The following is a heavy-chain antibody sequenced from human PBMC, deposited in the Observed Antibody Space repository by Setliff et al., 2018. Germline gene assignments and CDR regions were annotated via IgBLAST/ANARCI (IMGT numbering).Heavy chain of an antibody. CDR2: IYPADSDT. CDR1: GYSFTSYW. CDR3: ARQGADYYDSSGYPLGAFDI. V-gene: IGHV5-51*01. J-gene: IGHJ3*02. Sequence: PGESLKISCKGSGYSFTSYWIGWVRQMPGKGLEWMGIIYPADSDTRYTPSFQGQVTFSVDKSVTTACLQGSNLKASGTAMYYRARQGADYYDSSGYPLGAFDIWGQGTMVTVSS. D-gene: IGHD3-22*01.